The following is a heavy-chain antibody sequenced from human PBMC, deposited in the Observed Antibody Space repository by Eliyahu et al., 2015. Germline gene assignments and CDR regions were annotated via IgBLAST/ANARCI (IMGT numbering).Heavy chain of an antibody. V-gene: IGHV3-74*03. D-gene: IGHD1-26*01. J-gene: IGHJ4*02. Sequence: EVQLVESGGGLVQPGGSLRLXCAASGXTFXNYWMHWVXQAPGKGLEWVSRINSEGIITTDADSVRGRFTVSRDNARNTVYLQMNSLRAEDTAVYYCARTYSGSYGVDYWGPGILVTVSS. CDR2: INSEGIIT. CDR3: ARTYSGSYGVDY. CDR1: GXTFXNYW.